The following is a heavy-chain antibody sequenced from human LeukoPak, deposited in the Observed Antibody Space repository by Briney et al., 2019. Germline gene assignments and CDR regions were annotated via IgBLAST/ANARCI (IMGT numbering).Heavy chain of an antibody. Sequence: QPGGSLRLSCAASGFTFSSYAMSWVRQAPGKGLEWVSAISGSGGSTYYADSVKGRFTISRDNSKNTLYLQMNSLRAEDTAVYYCARGGLFGVVTFDYWGQGTLVTVSS. V-gene: IGHV3-23*01. CDR1: GFTFSSYA. D-gene: IGHD3-3*01. CDR3: ARGGLFGVVTFDY. CDR2: ISGSGGST. J-gene: IGHJ4*02.